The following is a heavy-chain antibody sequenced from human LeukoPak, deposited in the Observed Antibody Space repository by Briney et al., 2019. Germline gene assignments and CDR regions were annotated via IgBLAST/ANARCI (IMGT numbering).Heavy chain of an antibody. D-gene: IGHD6-13*01. CDR2: IYYSGST. CDR1: GGSISSGDYY. CDR3: ARGLSIAAAGLHPFDY. V-gene: IGHV4-30-4*01. J-gene: IGHJ4*02. Sequence: KASETLSLTCTVSGGSISSGDYYWSWIRQPPGKGLEWIGYIYYSGSTYYNPSLKSRVTISVDTSKNQFSLKLSSVTAADTAVYYCARGLSIAAAGLHPFDYSGQGTLVTVSS.